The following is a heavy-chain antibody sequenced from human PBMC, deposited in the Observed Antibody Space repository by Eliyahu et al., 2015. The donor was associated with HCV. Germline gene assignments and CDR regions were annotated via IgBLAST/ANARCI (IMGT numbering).Heavy chain of an antibody. Sequence: QVQLQESGPGLVKPSETLSLTCTVXGASXSXYXWSWSRQPPGKGLEWIGYIYYSGSTNYNPSLKNRVTISIDTSKNQFSLKLNSVTAADTAVYYCASGGGGIAVTGTGGWFDPWGQGTLVTVSS. J-gene: IGHJ5*02. CDR2: IYYSGST. D-gene: IGHD6-19*01. CDR3: ASGGGGIAVTGTGGWFDP. CDR1: GASXSXYX. V-gene: IGHV4-59*01.